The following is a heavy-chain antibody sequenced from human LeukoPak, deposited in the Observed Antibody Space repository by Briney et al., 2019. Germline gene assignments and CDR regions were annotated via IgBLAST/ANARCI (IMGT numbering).Heavy chain of an antibody. J-gene: IGHJ4*02. V-gene: IGHV3-23*01. D-gene: IGHD1-26*01. CDR2: ISGSGDST. CDR3: ARYSGSYYYPPAWDL. CDR1: GFTFSSFA. Sequence: GGSLRLSCAASGFTFSSFALSWVRQAPGKGLEWVSSISGSGDSTYYMESVKGRFTISRDNSENTLYLQMDSLRADDTAVYYCARYSGSYYYPPAWDLWGQGTLVTVSS.